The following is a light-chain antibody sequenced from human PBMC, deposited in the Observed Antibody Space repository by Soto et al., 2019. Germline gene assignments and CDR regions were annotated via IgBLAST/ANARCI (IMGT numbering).Light chain of an antibody. CDR2: STN. V-gene: IGLV8-61*01. J-gene: IGLJ2*01. CDR3: VLYMGSGISV. Sequence: QTVVTQEPSFSVSPGGTVTLTCGLSSGSVSTTNYPSWYRQTPGQPPRTLIYSTNTRSSGVPDRFSGSILGNKAALTITGAQADDESDYYCVLYMGSGISVFGGGTKVTV. CDR1: SGSVSTTNY.